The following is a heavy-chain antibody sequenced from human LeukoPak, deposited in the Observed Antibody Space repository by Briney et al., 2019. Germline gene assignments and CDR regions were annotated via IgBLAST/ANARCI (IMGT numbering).Heavy chain of an antibody. CDR1: GFIFSRYE. Sequence: QSGGSLRLSCVASGFIFSRYEMNWVRQAPGKGLEWVSYIDTSGSIVHYADSVKGRFTIPRDNARNSLYLQMNSLRAEDTAVYYCARRGYYDTSGYLFDYWGQGTLVTVSS. V-gene: IGHV3-48*03. CDR2: IDTSGSIV. CDR3: ARRGYYDTSGYLFDY. J-gene: IGHJ4*02. D-gene: IGHD3-22*01.